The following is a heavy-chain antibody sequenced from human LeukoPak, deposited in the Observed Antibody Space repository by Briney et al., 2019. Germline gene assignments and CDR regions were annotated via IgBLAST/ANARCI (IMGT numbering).Heavy chain of an antibody. V-gene: IGHV4-59*01. J-gene: IGHJ5*02. CDR1: GGSISSYY. Sequence: PSETLSLTCTVSGGSISSYYWSWLRQPPGKGLEWIGYIYYSGSTNYNPSLKSRVTISVDTSKNQFSLTLSSVTAADTAVYYCGXXXXXXXXXXXXXDVGLTWFDPWGQGTLVTVSS. D-gene: IGHD3-10*01. CDR2: IYYSGST. CDR3: GXXXXXXXXXXXXXDVGLTWFDP.